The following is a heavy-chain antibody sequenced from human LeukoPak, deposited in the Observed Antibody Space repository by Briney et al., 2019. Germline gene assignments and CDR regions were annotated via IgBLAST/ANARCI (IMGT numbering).Heavy chain of an antibody. CDR1: GYTFSSYS. V-gene: IGHV1-18*01. Sequence: GASVKVSCKASGYTFSSYSMSWVRQAPGQGLEWMGWISAYNGNTIYAQKVKGRVTMTTDTSTSTAYMELRSLKSDDTAVYYCARASYCSDGSCYSAYWGQGTLVTVSS. CDR3: ARASYCSDGSCYSAY. D-gene: IGHD2-15*01. CDR2: ISAYNGNT. J-gene: IGHJ4*02.